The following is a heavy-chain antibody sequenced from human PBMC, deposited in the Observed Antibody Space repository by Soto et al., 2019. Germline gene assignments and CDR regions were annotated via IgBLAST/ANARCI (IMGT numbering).Heavy chain of an antibody. D-gene: IGHD4-4*01. CDR2: ISYAGSNK. J-gene: IGHJ2*01. CDR1: GFTFSSYA. V-gene: IGHV3-30-3*01. Sequence: QVQLVEAGGGVVQPGRSLRLSCAASGFTFSSYAMHWVRQAPGKGLEWVAVISYAGSNKYYADSVKGRFTISRDNSKNMLYLQMNSLRAEDTAVYYCARPLWRDDYNWGYFDLWGRGTLVTVSS. CDR3: ARPLWRDDYNWGYFDL.